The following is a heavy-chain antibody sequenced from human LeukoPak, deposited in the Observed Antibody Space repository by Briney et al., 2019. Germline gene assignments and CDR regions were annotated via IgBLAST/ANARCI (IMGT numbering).Heavy chain of an antibody. V-gene: IGHV3-23*01. Sequence: GGSLRLSCAASGFTFSSYAMSWVRQAPGKGLEWVSAISGSGGSTYYADSVKGRFTPSRDNSKNTLYLQMNSLRAEDTAVYYCARELNIVTTTQYYFDYWGQGTLVTVSS. CDR1: GFTFSSYA. CDR2: ISGSGGST. J-gene: IGHJ4*02. CDR3: ARELNIVTTTQYYFDY. D-gene: IGHD5-12*01.